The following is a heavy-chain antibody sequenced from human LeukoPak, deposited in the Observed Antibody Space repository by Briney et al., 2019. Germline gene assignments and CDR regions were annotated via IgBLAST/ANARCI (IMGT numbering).Heavy chain of an antibody. J-gene: IGHJ4*02. CDR1: GGSINNYY. CDR3: ARNGDYYEKSGYYYLFDF. CDR2: IYYSGSA. Sequence: ETLSLTCTVSGGSINNYYWSWIRQPPGKGLEYIGYIYYSGSANYNPSLKSRVTISVDPSKNQFSLKLSSVTAADTAVYYCARNGDYYEKSGYYYLFDFWGQGTLVTVSS. V-gene: IGHV4-59*01. D-gene: IGHD3-22*01.